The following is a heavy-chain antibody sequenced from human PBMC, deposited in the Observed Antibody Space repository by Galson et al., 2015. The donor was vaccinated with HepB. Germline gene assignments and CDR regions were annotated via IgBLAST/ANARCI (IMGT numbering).Heavy chain of an antibody. V-gene: IGHV3-30-3*01. CDR2: ISYDGSNK. D-gene: IGHD6-6*01. J-gene: IGHJ6*03. CDR1: GFTFSSYA. CDR3: ARDSEYSSSSGYYYYYYYMDV. Sequence: ALRLSCAASGFTFSSYAMHWVRQAPGMGLEWVAVISYDGSNKYYADSVKGRFTISRDNSKNTLYLQMNSLRAEDTAVYYCARDSEYSSSSGYYYYYYYMDVWGKGTTVTVSS.